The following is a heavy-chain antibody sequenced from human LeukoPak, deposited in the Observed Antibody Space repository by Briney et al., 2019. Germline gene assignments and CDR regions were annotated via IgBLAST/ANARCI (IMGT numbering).Heavy chain of an antibody. Sequence: PGGSLRLSCAASGFTFSSYWMRWVRQAPGKGLVWVSRINSDGSSTSYADSVKGRFTISRDNAKNTLYLQMNSLRAEDTAVYYCARETTGYCSGGSCPFWALHDEPFDYWGQGTLVTVSS. V-gene: IGHV3-74*01. CDR3: ARETTGYCSGGSCPFWALHDEPFDY. J-gene: IGHJ4*02. CDR2: INSDGSST. CDR1: GFTFSSYW. D-gene: IGHD2-15*01.